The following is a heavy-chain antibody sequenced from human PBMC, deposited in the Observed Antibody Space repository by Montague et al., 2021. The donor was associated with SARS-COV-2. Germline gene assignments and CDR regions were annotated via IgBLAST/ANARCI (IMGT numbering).Heavy chain of an antibody. CDR3: ARGALGLPAAFNWFDP. Sequence: SDTLSLTCTVSGGSMNDYYWTWLRQPPGKGLEWIGNIYYTGSTKYSSSLKSRVTMSVDTSRKQISLKLSSVTAADSAVYYCARGALGLPAAFNWFDPWGQGTLVTVSS. J-gene: IGHJ5*02. D-gene: IGHD2-2*01. CDR2: IYYTGST. CDR1: GGSMNDYY. V-gene: IGHV4-59*07.